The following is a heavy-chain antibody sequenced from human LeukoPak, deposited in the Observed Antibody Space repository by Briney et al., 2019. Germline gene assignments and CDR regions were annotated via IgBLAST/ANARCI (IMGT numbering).Heavy chain of an antibody. V-gene: IGHV3-21*01. Sequence: PGGSLRLSCAASGFTFSSYSMNWVRQAPGKGLEWVSSISSSSSYIYYADSVKGRFTISRDNAKNSLYLQMNSLRAEDTAVYYCARDSIAARKLFDYWGQGTLVTVSS. CDR3: ARDSIAARKLFDY. CDR1: GFTFSSYS. D-gene: IGHD6-6*01. J-gene: IGHJ4*02. CDR2: ISSSSSYI.